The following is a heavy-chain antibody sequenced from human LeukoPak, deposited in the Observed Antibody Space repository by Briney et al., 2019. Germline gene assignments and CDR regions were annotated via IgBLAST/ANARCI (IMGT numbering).Heavy chain of an antibody. CDR1: GFAFSSYA. J-gene: IGHJ4*02. D-gene: IGHD3-3*01. V-gene: IGHV3-23*01. CDR2: ISGSGGST. Sequence: GGSLRLSCAASGFAFSSYAMSWVRQAPGKGLEWVSAISGSGGSTYYADSVKGRFTISRDNSKNTLYLQMNSLRAEDTAVYYCAKGTYYDFWSGYAYYFDYWGQGTLVTVSS. CDR3: AKGTYYDFWSGYAYYFDY.